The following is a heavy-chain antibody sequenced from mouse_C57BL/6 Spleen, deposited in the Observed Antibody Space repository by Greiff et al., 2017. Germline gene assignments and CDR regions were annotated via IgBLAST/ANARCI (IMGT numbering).Heavy chain of an antibody. D-gene: IGHD3-2*02. CDR3: AYSSGYNAMDY. J-gene: IGHJ4*01. V-gene: IGHV1-52*01. CDR1: GYTFTSYW. Sequence: VQLQQPGAELVRPGSSVKLSCKASGYTFTSYWMHWVKQRPIQGLEWIGNIDPSDSETHYNQKFKDKATLTVDKSSSTAYMRLSSLPSEDSAVYYCAYSSGYNAMDYWGQGTSVTVSS. CDR2: IDPSDSET.